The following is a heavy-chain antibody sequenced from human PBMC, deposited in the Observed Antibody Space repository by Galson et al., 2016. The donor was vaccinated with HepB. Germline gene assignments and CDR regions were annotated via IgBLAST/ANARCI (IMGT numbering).Heavy chain of an antibody. D-gene: IGHD1-14*01. V-gene: IGHV3-11*01. CDR3: ARDRIPDRYYGLSV. CDR1: GFTFSDYY. Sequence: SLRLSCAASGFTFSDYYTSWVRQAPGKGLEWLSIISGSGTSTYYADSVRGRFTVSRDNTTNLVYLQTNSLRADDTAVYYCARDRIPDRYYGLSVWGHGTTVTVSS. J-gene: IGHJ6*02. CDR2: ISGSGTST.